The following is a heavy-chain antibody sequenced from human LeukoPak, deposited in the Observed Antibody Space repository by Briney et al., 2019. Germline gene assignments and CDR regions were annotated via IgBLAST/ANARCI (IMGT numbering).Heavy chain of an antibody. CDR2: IYYSGST. CDR3: ARAAAGIGAFDI. CDR1: GGSISSYY. Sequence: PSETLSLTCTVSGGSISSYYWSWIRQPPWKGLEWIGYIYYSGSTNYNPSLKSRVTISVDTSKNQFSLKLSSVTAADTAVYYCARAAAGIGAFDIWGQGTMVTVSS. V-gene: IGHV4-59*01. D-gene: IGHD6-13*01. J-gene: IGHJ3*02.